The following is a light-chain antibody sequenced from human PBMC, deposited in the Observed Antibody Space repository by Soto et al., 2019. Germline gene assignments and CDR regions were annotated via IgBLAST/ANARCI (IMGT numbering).Light chain of an antibody. CDR1: QSISGY. V-gene: IGKV1-39*01. CDR2: ATS. CDR3: QQSYSVPIT. Sequence: DILMTQSPSSLSASVEERVTISCRANQSISGYLNWYQQKPGKVPKLLVYATSSFQSGVPSRFSGSGSGTDFTLTISSLQPEDFATYYCQQSYSVPITFGQGTRLEIK. J-gene: IGKJ5*01.